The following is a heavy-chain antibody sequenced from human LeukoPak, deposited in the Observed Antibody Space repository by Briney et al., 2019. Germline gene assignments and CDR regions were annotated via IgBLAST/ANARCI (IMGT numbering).Heavy chain of an antibody. CDR3: ARDWGPSAATPYFFDH. CDR1: GGSFSGYY. V-gene: IGHV4-4*08. D-gene: IGHD6-13*01. J-gene: IGHJ4*02. Sequence: SETLSLTCAVYGGSFSGYYWSWIRQPPGKGLEWIGRIYTTGSTNYNPSLKSRVTISVDTSKNQFSLNLSSVTAADTAVYYCARDWGPSAATPYFFDHWGQGALVTVSS. CDR2: IYTTGST.